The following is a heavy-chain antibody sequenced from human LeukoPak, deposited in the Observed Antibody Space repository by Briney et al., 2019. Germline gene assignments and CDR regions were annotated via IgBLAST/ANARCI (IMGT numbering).Heavy chain of an antibody. D-gene: IGHD6-19*01. CDR3: ARDDRQWLGWYFDL. Sequence: ASVKASCKASGYTFTSYGISWVRQAPGQGLEWMGWISAYNGNTNYARKLQGRVTMTTDTSTSTAYMELRSLRSDDTAVYYCARDDRQWLGWYFDLWGRGTLVTVSS. V-gene: IGHV1-18*01. J-gene: IGHJ2*01. CDR2: ISAYNGNT. CDR1: GYTFTSYG.